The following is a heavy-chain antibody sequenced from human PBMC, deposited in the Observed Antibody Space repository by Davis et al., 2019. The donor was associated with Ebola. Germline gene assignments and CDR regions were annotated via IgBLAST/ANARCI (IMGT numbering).Heavy chain of an antibody. J-gene: IGHJ6*02. CDR1: GFTFSSSW. CDR2: IKQDGSEK. CDR3: ATGLPAARVYYYGMEV. Sequence: PGGFLRLSCAASGFTFSSSWMSWVLQAPGKGLEWVANIKQDGSEKYYVDSVKGRFTISRDNAKNSLYLQMNSLRAEDTAVYYCATGLPAARVYYYGMEVWGQGTTVTVSS. D-gene: IGHD2-2*01. V-gene: IGHV3-7*01.